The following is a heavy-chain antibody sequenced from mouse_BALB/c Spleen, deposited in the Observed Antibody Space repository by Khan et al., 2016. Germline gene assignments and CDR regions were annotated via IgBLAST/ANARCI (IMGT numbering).Heavy chain of an antibody. J-gene: IGHJ4*01. D-gene: IGHD2-2*01. CDR1: GYTFTNYG. CDR2: INTYTGEP. V-gene: IGHV9-1*02. CDR3: SRGEAYGYNGAMDY. Sequence: QIQLVQSGPELKKPGETVKISCKASGYTFTNYGMNWVKQAPGKGLKWMGWINTYTGEPTYAEDFKGRFAFSLETSASTAYLQINNLKNDDVATYFCSRGEAYGYNGAMDYWGQGTSVTVSS.